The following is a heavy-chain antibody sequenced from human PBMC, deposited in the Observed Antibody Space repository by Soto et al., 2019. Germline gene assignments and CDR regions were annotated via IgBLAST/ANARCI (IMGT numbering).Heavy chain of an antibody. J-gene: IGHJ4*02. CDR1: GFTVSSNY. V-gene: IGHV3-66*01. CDR3: ARAPGSSGWSYYFDY. D-gene: IGHD6-19*01. CDR2: IYSGGST. Sequence: EVQLVESGGGLVQPGGSLRLSCAASGFTVSSNYMSWVRQAPGKGLEWVSVIYSGGSTYYADSVKGRFTISRDNSKNTLYLQMNSLRAEDTAVYYCARAPGSSGWSYYFDYWGQGTLVTVSS.